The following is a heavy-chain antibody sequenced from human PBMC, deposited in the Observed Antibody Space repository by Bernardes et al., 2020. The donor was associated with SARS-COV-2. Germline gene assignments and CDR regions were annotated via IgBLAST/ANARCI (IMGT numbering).Heavy chain of an antibody. J-gene: IGHJ5*02. CDR3: AKDIFGWSFDH. V-gene: IGHV3-23*03. CDR2: SGADEHT. D-gene: IGHD3-10*02. Sequence: GGSLRLSCVASGFMFSGYAMAWVRQAPGKGLEWVSGSGADEHTHYADSVKGRFTISRDNSKNSLHLQMTNLRVEDTAVYYCAKDIFGWSFDHWGQGIMVTVAS. CDR1: GFMFSGYA.